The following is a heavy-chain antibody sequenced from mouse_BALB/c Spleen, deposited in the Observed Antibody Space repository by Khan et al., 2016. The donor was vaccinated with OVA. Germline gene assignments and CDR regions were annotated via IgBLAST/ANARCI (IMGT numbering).Heavy chain of an antibody. D-gene: IGHD2-2*01. CDR1: GYSFTSYY. CDR3: TRHGYDAWFNY. J-gene: IGHJ3*01. V-gene: IGHV1S135*01. CDR2: IDPFSGGT. Sequence: EVELVESGPELMKPGASVKISCKASGYSFTSYYIHWVMQSHGKSLEWIGYIDPFSGGTTYNQKFKGKATLTVDKSSSTAYMHLSNLTSEDSAIYYCTRHGYDAWFNYWGQGTLVTVSA.